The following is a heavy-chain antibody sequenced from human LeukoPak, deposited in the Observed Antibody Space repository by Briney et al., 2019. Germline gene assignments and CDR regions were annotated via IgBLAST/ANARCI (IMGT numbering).Heavy chain of an antibody. J-gene: IGHJ3*02. CDR2: ISYRGST. V-gene: IGHV4-59*08. Sequence: SETLSLTCTVSGGSISSYHWSWIRQPPGKGLEWIGYISYRGSTNYNPSLKSRVTMSVDTSKNQFSLKLSSVTAADTAVYYCARHSLPPTYYYDSSGYFGFDIWGQGTMVTVSS. CDR3: ARHSLPPTYYYDSSGYFGFDI. CDR1: GGSISSYH. D-gene: IGHD3-22*01.